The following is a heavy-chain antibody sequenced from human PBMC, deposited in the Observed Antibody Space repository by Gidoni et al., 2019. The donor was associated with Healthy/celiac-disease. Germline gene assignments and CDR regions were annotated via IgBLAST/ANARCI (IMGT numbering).Heavy chain of an antibody. D-gene: IGHD2-2*02. CDR3: AREGYCSSTSCYTGENYYYYGMDV. J-gene: IGHJ6*02. CDR2: INHSGST. V-gene: IGHV4-34*01. CDR1: GGSFSGYY. Sequence: QVQLQQWGAGLLKPSETLSLTCAVYGGSFSGYYWSWIRQPPGKGLEWIGEINHSGSTNYNPSLKSRVTISVDTSKNQFSLKLSSVTAADTAVYYCAREGYCSSTSCYTGENYYYYGMDVWGQGTTVTVSS.